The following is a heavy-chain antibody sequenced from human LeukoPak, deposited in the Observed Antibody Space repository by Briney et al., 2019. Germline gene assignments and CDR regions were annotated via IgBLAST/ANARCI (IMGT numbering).Heavy chain of an antibody. V-gene: IGHV3-23*01. D-gene: IGHD3-9*01. CDR1: GLTFSSYA. CDR3: AKGMEERVYDILTGYYKMGYYFDY. J-gene: IGHJ4*02. Sequence: GGSLRLSCAASGLTFSSYAMSWVRQAPGKGLEWVSAISGSGGSTYYADSVKGRFTISRDNSKNTLYLQMNSLRAEDTAVYYCAKGMEERVYDILTGYYKMGYYFDYWGQGTLVTVSS. CDR2: ISGSGGST.